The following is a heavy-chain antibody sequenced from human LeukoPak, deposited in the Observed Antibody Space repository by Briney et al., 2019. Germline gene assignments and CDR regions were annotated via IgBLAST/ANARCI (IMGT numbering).Heavy chain of an antibody. J-gene: IGHJ6*02. Sequence: SETLSLTCDASGVPFRAFYWSWIRQPPGKGLEWIGGVNLSGGTTYRPSLKSGVSISLYTSTNQFSLKVNSVTAADTAVYYCDTRKILGVSGHYYSGRDVWGQGTTVTVSS. D-gene: IGHD6-25*01. CDR1: GVPFRAFY. CDR3: DTRKILGVSGHYYSGRDV. V-gene: IGHV4-34*01. CDR2: VNLSGGT.